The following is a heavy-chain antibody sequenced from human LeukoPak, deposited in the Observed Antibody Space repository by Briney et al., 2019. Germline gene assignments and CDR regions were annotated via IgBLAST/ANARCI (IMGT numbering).Heavy chain of an antibody. CDR3: ARGRHDSSGYYQRDYYYMDV. CDR2: INHSGST. CDR1: GGSFSGYY. Sequence: PSETLSLTCAVYGGSFSGYYWSWIRQPPGKGLEWIGEINHSGSTNYNPSLKSRVTISVDTSKNQFSLKLSSVTAADTAVYYCARGRHDSSGYYQRDYYYMDVWGEGTTVTVSS. J-gene: IGHJ6*03. V-gene: IGHV4-34*01. D-gene: IGHD3-22*01.